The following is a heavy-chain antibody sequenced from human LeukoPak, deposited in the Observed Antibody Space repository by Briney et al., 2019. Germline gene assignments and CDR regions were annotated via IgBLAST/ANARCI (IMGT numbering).Heavy chain of an antibody. CDR3: ARDIGVSWFDP. V-gene: IGHV4-31*03. D-gene: IGHD3-10*01. CDR2: IYYSGTT. CDR1: GGSISSGGYY. J-gene: IGHJ5*02. Sequence: SETLSLTCTVSGGSISSGGYYCSWIRQYPGKGLEWIGYIYYSGTTYYNPSLKSRVTISVDTSKNQFSLKLSSVTAADTAVYYCARDIGVSWFDPWGQGTLVTVSS.